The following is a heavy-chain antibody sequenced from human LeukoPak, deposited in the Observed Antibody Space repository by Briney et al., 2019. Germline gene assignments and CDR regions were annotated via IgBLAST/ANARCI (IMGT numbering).Heavy chain of an antibody. V-gene: IGHV3-64D*09. Sequence: SGGSLRLSCSASGFPFSSFAMHWVHQAPGKGLEYVSAINSNGDITDYADSVKGRFTISRDSYKNTLYLHMSSLRAEDTAAYYCVKSPHASSSYFDYWGQGTLVTVSS. CDR1: GFPFSSFA. J-gene: IGHJ4*02. CDR2: INSNGDIT. D-gene: IGHD2-2*01. CDR3: VKSPHASSSYFDY.